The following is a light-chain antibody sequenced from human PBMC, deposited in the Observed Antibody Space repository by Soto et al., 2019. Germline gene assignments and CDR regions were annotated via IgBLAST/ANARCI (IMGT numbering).Light chain of an antibody. J-gene: IGLJ2*01. CDR3: CSYAGSSTFVV. CDR2: EVY. Sequence: QSALTQPPSASGSPGQSVTMSCTGTSTDVGGYNYVSWYQQHPGKAPKLMIYEVYKRATGVPDRFSGFKSGNTASLIVSGLQAEDEAYYHCCSYAGSSTFVVFGGGTKLTVL. CDR1: STDVGGYNY. V-gene: IGLV2-8*01.